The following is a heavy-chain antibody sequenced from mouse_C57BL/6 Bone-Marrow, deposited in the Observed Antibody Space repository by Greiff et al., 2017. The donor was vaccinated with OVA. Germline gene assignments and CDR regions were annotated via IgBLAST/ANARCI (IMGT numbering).Heavy chain of an antibody. CDR2: LNPSNGGT. J-gene: IGHJ1*03. CDR1: GYTFTSYW. V-gene: IGHV1-53*01. Sequence: VQLQQPGTELVKPGASVKLSCKASGYTFTSYWVHWVKQRPGQGLEWMGNLNPSNGGTHYNEKFKSKATLTVDTSSSTAYMQLSSLTSEDSAVYDCARSGYYGSSYGYWYFDVWGTGTTVTVAS. D-gene: IGHD1-1*01. CDR3: ARSGYYGSSYGYWYFDV.